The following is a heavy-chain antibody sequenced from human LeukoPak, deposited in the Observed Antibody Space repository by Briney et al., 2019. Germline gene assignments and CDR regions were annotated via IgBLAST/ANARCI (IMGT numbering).Heavy chain of an antibody. V-gene: IGHV3-23*01. D-gene: IGHD3-22*01. CDR2: ISGSGGST. J-gene: IGHJ4*02. CDR3: AKASYYYDSSGYYGEYFDY. CDR1: GFTFTSYG. Sequence: GGSLRLSCAASGFTFTSYGMHWVRQAPGKGLEWVSAISGSGGSTYYADSVKGRFTISRDNSKNTLYLQMNSLRAEDTAVYYCAKASYYYDSSGYYGEYFDYWGQGTLVTVSS.